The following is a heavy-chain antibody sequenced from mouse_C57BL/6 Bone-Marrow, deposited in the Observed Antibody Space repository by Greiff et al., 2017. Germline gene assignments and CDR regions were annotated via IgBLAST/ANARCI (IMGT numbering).Heavy chain of an antibody. J-gene: IGHJ4*01. V-gene: IGHV1-76*01. CDR1: GYTFTDYY. CDR3: ARDYSNYDAMDY. Sequence: VQLQQSGAELVRPGASVKLSCKASGYTFTDYYINWVKQRPGQGLEWIARIYPGSGNTYYNEKFKGKATLTAEKSSSTSYMQLSSLTSADSAVYFCARDYSNYDAMDYWGQGTSVTVSS. D-gene: IGHD2-5*01. CDR2: IYPGSGNT.